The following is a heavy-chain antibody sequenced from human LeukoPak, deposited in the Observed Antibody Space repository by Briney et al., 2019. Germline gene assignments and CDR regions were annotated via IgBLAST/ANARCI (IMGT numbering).Heavy chain of an antibody. CDR1: GFTFSSYA. CDR2: ISYDGSNK. V-gene: IGHV3-30-3*01. J-gene: IGHJ4*02. CDR3: ARETWILTGHTPLDY. D-gene: IGHD3-9*01. Sequence: PGGSLRLSCAASGFTFSSYAMHWVRRAPGKGLEWVAVISYDGSNKYYADSVKGRFTISRDNSKNTLYLQMNSLRAEDTAVYYCARETWILTGHTPLDYWGQGTLVTVSS.